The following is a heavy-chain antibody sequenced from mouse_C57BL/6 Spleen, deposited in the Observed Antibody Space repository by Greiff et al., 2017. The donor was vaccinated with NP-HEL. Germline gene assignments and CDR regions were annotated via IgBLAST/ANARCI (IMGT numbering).Heavy chain of an antibody. CDR2: IYPGDGDT. Sequence: VQLQQSGAELVKPGASVKISCKASGYAFSSYWMNWVKQRPGKGLEWIGQIYPGDGDTNYNGKFKGKATLTADKSSSTAYMQLSSLTSEDSAVYFCARNYGSSPALFAYWGQGTLVTVSA. J-gene: IGHJ3*01. CDR3: ARNYGSSPALFAY. D-gene: IGHD1-1*01. V-gene: IGHV1-80*01. CDR1: GYAFSSYW.